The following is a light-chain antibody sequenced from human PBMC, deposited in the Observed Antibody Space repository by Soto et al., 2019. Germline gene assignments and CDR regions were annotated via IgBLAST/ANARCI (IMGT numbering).Light chain of an antibody. Sequence: EIVLTQSPGTLSLSPGERATLSCRAIQSVSSSYLAWYQQNPGQAPRLLIYGASSRATGIPDRFSGSGSGTDFTLTISRLEPEDFAVYYCQQRSNWPPWTFGQGTKVDIK. V-gene: IGKV3D-20*02. CDR1: QSVSSSY. CDR3: QQRSNWPPWT. J-gene: IGKJ1*01. CDR2: GAS.